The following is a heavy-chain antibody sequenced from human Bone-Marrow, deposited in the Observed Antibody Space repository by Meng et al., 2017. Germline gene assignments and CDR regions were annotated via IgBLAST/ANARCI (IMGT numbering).Heavy chain of an antibody. CDR1: GYNIPDYY. CDR3: ARVIAVGASPGFDP. D-gene: IGHD1-26*01. J-gene: IGHJ5*02. CDR2: ISAYNGNT. Sequence: QVELVQSWAEGKKPAASVNVSCKACGYNIPDYYRHWVRRAPGQGLEWMGWISAYNGNTNYAQKLQGRVTMTTDTSTSTAYMELRSLRSDDTAVYYCARVIAVGASPGFDPWGQGTLVTVSS. V-gene: IGHV1-18*04.